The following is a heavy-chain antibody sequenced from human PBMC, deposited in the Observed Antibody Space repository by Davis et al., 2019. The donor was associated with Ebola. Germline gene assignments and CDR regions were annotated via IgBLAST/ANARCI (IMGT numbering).Heavy chain of an antibody. Sequence: SETLSLTCSVSGGPISTRSYYWGWIRQPPGKALEWLGTLEYSGLTHYNPSLKGRVTIDVDTSHNVFSLRLTSVTAADTAVYYCARPGNGVDVWGPGTMVTVSS. CDR2: LEYSGLT. CDR3: ARPGNGVDV. CDR1: GGPISTRSYY. J-gene: IGHJ6*02. V-gene: IGHV4-39*02.